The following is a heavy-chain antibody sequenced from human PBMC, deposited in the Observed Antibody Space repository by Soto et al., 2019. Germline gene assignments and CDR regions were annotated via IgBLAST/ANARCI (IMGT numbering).Heavy chain of an antibody. CDR3: ARVNIVTTITHPLDY. CDR2: IYPSDSDT. J-gene: IGHJ4*02. CDR1: GYTFSSYW. Sequence: PGESLKISCQTSGYTFSSYWIAWVRQMPGKGLEWMGIIYPSDSDTRYSPSFQGQVTMSADKSIRTAYLQWSSLKASDIAIYYCARVNIVTTITHPLDYWGQGTPVTVSS. D-gene: IGHD5-12*01. V-gene: IGHV5-51*01.